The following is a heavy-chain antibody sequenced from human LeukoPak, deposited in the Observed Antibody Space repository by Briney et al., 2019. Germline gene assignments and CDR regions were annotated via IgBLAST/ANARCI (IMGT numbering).Heavy chain of an antibody. CDR3: ARGLGYCTSTTCLLPFDY. D-gene: IGHD2-2*01. V-gene: IGHV3-23*01. CDR1: GFTFSSYA. Sequence: GGSLRLSCAASGFTFSSYAMSWVRQAPGKGLEWVSVISGSGGDTYYADSVKGRFTVSRDNSKNTLYLQMNSLRAEDTAMYYCARGLGYCTSTTCLLPFDYWGQGTLVTVSS. J-gene: IGHJ4*02. CDR2: ISGSGGDT.